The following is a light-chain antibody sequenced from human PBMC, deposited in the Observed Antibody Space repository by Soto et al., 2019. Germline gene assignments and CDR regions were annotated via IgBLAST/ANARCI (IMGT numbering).Light chain of an antibody. Sequence: QSVLTQPPSASGTPGQRVTISCSRGSSNIANNYVYWYQQVPGTAPKLVIYNDIQRPSGVPDRLSGSKSGSSASLAITGLRSEDEADYYCAAWDDTLSGRLFGGGTTLTVL. CDR2: NDI. J-gene: IGLJ3*02. V-gene: IGLV1-47*02. CDR1: SSNIANNY. CDR3: AAWDDTLSGRL.